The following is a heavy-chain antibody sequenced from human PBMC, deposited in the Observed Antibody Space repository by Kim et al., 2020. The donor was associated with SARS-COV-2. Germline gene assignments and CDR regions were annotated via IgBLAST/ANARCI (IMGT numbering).Heavy chain of an antibody. J-gene: IGHJ6*01. CDR2: INPNSGGT. V-gene: IGHV1-2*02. CDR1: GYTFTGYY. CDR3: ARGDCSGGSCYYYYGMDV. D-gene: IGHD2-15*01. Sequence: ASVKVSCKASGYTFTGYYMHWVRQAPGQGLEWMGWINPNSGGTNYAQKFQGRVTMTRDTSISTAYMELSRLRSDDTAVYYCARGDCSGGSCYYYYGMDVWGKGPRSPSPQ.